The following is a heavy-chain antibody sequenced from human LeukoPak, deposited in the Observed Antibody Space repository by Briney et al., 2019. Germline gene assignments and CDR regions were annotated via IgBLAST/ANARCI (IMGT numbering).Heavy chain of an antibody. CDR3: PKWSGFGDD. CDR2: ISGRGDNK. V-gene: IGHV3-23*01. Sequence: PGGSLRLSCAAAGFNFSSNSQTWVRQTPGKGLEWVSGISGRGDNKFYADSVKGRITISRDNFRNTLYLQMSSPEPEATAGYYCPKWSGFGDDWGQGTLVTVS. CDR1: GFNFSSNS. D-gene: IGHD3-10*01. J-gene: IGHJ4*02.